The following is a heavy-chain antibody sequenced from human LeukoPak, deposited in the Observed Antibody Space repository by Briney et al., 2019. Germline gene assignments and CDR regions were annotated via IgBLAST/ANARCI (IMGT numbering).Heavy chain of an antibody. CDR3: TRDPNGDYFDY. CDR1: GYSISSGYY. J-gene: IGHJ4*02. Sequence: SETLSLTCTVSGYSISSGYYWGWIRQPPGQGLEWIGDIYHSGSTHYNPSLKSRVTISVDTSKNQFSLNLSSVTAADTAVYYCTRDPNGDYFDYWGQGTLVTVSS. CDR2: IYHSGST. V-gene: IGHV4-38-2*02. D-gene: IGHD2-21*01.